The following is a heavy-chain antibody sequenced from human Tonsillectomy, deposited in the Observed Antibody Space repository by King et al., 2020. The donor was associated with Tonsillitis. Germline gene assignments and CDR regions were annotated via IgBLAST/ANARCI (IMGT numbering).Heavy chain of an antibody. CDR2: IKRKTDGGTT. CDR1: GFTFSNAW. Sequence: VQLVESGGGLVKPGGSLRLSCAASGFTFSNAWMSWVRQAPGKGLEWVGRIKRKTDGGTTDHAAPVKGRFTISRDDSENTLYLQMNSLKTEDTAVYYCSTVGYYGSGSLDYWGQGTLVTVSS. J-gene: IGHJ4*02. D-gene: IGHD3-10*01. V-gene: IGHV3-15*01. CDR3: STVGYYGSGSLDY.